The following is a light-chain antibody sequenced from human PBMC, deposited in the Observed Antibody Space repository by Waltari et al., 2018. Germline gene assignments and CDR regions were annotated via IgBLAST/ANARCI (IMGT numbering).Light chain of an antibody. Sequence: QSALTQPASVSGSPGQSITISCTGSRSDVGRYDLVSWYQHHPDKAPQVIIFEDSKRPSGVANRFSGSKSGNTASLTISGRQAEDEADYYCCSYADSRTWVFGGGTKLTVL. CDR1: RSDVGRYDL. CDR2: EDS. CDR3: CSYADSRTWV. J-gene: IGLJ3*02. V-gene: IGLV2-23*01.